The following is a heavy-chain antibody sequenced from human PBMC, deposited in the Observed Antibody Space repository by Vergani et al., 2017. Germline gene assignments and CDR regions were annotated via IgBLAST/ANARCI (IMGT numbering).Heavy chain of an antibody. CDR2: ISGSGGST. Sequence: EVQLLESGGGLVQPGGSLRLSCAASGFTFSSYAMSWVRQAPGKGLEWVSAISGSGGSTYYADSVKGRFTISRDNSKNTLYLQMNSLRAEDTAVYYCAKALGYYYGSGSYWLLDYWGQGTLVTVSS. J-gene: IGHJ4*02. CDR1: GFTFSSYA. CDR3: AKALGYYYGSGSYWLLDY. V-gene: IGHV3-23*01. D-gene: IGHD3-10*01.